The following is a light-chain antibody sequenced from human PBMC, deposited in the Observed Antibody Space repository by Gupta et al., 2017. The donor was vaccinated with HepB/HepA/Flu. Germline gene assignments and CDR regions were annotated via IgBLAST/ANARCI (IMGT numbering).Light chain of an antibody. J-gene: IGKJ1*01. CDR1: QSVTTK. CDR2: GAS. CDR3: QQYNNWPRT. V-gene: IGKV3-15*01. Sequence: DIVLTPSPATLSASPGERATLSCRASQSVTTKLAWYQQRPGQAPRLLISGASTRATGIPARFSGSGYGTEFTLTISSLQSEDFAVYYCQQYNNWPRTVGQGTKVEIK.